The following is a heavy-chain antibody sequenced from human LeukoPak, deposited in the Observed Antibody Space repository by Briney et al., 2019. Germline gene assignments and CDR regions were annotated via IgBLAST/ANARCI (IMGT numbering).Heavy chain of an antibody. V-gene: IGHV4-4*07. J-gene: IGHJ4*02. CDR1: GGSISSYY. D-gene: IGHD3-9*01. CDR2: IYTSGST. CDR3: ARDRQLYDILTGYHSAFDY. Sequence: SETLSLTCTVSGGSISSYYWSGIRQPAGKGLGWIGRIYTSGSTNYNPSLKSRVTMSVDRSKNQFSLKLSSVTAADTAVYYRARDRQLYDILTGYHSAFDYWGQGTLATVSS.